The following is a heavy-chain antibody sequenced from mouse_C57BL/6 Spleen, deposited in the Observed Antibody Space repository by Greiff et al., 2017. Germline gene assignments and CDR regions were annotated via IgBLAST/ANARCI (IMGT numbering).Heavy chain of an antibody. CDR2: IDPETGGT. CDR1: GYTFTDYE. Sequence: QVQLQQYGAELVRPGASVTLSCKASGYTFTDYEMHWVKQTPVHGLEWIGAIDPETGGTAYNQKFKGKAILTADKSSSTAYMELRSLTSEDSDVYYCTRSPAWFAYWGQGTLVTVSA. V-gene: IGHV1-15*01. CDR3: TRSPAWFAY. J-gene: IGHJ3*01.